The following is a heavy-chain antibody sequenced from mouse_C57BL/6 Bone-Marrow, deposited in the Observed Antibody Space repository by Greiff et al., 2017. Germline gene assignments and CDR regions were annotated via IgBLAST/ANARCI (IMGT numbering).Heavy chain of an antibody. CDR1: GFTFSSYA. CDR3: ASYYAMDY. V-gene: IGHV5-4*01. J-gene: IGHJ4*01. Sequence: EVQVVESGGGLVKPGGSLKLSCAASGFTFSSYAMSWVRQTPEKRLEWVATISDGGSYTYYPDNVKGRVTISRDNAKNNLYLQMSHLKSEDTAMYYCASYYAMDYWGQGTSVTVSS. CDR2: ISDGGSYT.